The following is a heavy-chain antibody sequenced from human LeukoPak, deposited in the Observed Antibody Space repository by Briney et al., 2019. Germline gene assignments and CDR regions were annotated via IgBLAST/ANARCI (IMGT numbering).Heavy chain of an antibody. D-gene: IGHD5-18*01. J-gene: IGHJ4*02. CDR2: MNPNSDNA. Sequence: ASVTVSCTASGYTFTSYDINWVRQAPGQGLEWMGWMNPNSDNAGYAQKFQGRVTMTRNPSISTAYMELSSLRSEDSAVYYCARNVRDTGAFDYWGQGTLVNVSS. CDR3: ARNVRDTGAFDY. CDR1: GYTFTSYD. V-gene: IGHV1-8*01.